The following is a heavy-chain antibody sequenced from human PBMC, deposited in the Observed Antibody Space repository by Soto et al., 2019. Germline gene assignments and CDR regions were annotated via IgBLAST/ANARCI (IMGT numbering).Heavy chain of an antibody. CDR3: AITSVADASFDY. D-gene: IGHD5-12*01. J-gene: IGHJ4*02. CDR2: ISYDGGET. Sequence: HPGGSLRLSCAGYGFIFSNNGIHWVRQAPGKGLEWVAFISYDGGETSYEDSVKGRFTSSRDNSKSTLFLHMNSLKKEDTAVYYCAITSVADASFDYWGQGTLVTVSS. V-gene: IGHV3-30*03. CDR1: GFIFSNNG.